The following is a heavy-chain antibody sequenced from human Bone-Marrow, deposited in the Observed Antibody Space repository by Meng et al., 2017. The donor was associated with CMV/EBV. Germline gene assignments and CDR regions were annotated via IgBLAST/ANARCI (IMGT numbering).Heavy chain of an antibody. J-gene: IGHJ3*02. V-gene: IGHV1-69*05. D-gene: IGHD6-13*01. CDR3: ARGGAAGNDAFDI. Sequence: SVKVSCKASGGTFSSYAISWVRQAPGQGLEWMGGIIPIFGTANYAQKFQGRVTITTDESTSTAYMELSSLRSEDTAVYYCARGGAAGNDAFDIWGQGTMVTGSS. CDR2: IIPIFGTA. CDR1: GGTFSSYA.